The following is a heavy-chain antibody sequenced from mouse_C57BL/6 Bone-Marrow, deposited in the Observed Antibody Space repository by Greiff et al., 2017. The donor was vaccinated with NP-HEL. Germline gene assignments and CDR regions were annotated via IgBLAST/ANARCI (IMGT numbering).Heavy chain of an antibody. V-gene: IGHV1-18*01. CDR1: GYTFTDYN. Sequence: VQLQQSGPELVKPGASVKIPCKASGYTFTDYNMDWVKQSHGKSLEWIGDINPNNGGTIYNQKFKGKATLTVDKSSSTAYMELRSLTSEDTAVYYCARPYYSNYVELSFAYWGQGTLVAVSA. J-gene: IGHJ3*01. CDR2: INPNNGGT. CDR3: ARPYYSNYVELSFAY. D-gene: IGHD2-5*01.